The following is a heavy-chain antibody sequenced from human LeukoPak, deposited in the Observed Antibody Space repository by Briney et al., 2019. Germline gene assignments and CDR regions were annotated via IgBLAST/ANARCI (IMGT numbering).Heavy chain of an antibody. CDR2: INHSGST. Sequence: SETLSLTCAVYGGSFSGYYWSWIRRPPGKGLEWIGEINHSGSTNYNPSLKSRVTISVDTSKNQFSLKLSSVTAADTAVYCCARRRAHQRWFDPWGQGTLVTVSS. CDR1: GGSFSGYY. J-gene: IGHJ5*02. CDR3: ARRRAHQRWFDP. V-gene: IGHV4-34*01.